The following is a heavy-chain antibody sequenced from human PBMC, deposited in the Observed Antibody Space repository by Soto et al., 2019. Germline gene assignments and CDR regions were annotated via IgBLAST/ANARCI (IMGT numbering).Heavy chain of an antibody. CDR3: ARDRCTNGVCYTRVTSNWFDP. CDR1: GGTLSSYG. V-gene: IGHV1-69*10. D-gene: IGHD2-8*01. J-gene: IGHJ5*02. CDR2: ISPVLGTA. Sequence: SVKVSCKAPGGTLSSYGISWARQAPGQGLEWMGGISPVLGTANYAQKFQGRVTITADKSTSTAYMELSSLRSEDTAVYYCARDRCTNGVCYTRVTSNWFDPWGQGTLVTVSS.